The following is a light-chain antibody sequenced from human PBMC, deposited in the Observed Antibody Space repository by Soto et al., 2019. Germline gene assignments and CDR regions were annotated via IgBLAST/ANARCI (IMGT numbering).Light chain of an antibody. J-gene: IGKJ4*01. CDR2: LGS. V-gene: IGKV2-28*01. CDR3: MQALQTLLT. Sequence: DVVMTQSPLSLPVTLGQPASISCRSSQSLVYSDGNNYLDWYLQKPGQSPQLLIYLGSNRASRVPDRFSGSGSGTDFTLKISRVEAEDVGVYYCMQALQTLLTFGGGTKVDIK. CDR1: QSLVYSDGNNY.